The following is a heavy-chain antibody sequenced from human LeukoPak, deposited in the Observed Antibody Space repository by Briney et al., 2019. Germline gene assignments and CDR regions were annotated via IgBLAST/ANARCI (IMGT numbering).Heavy chain of an antibody. CDR2: ISYDGSNT. CDR1: GFTFSSYG. D-gene: IGHD6-19*01. CDR3: ARDPWYSTAWYIDY. V-gene: IGHV3-30*03. J-gene: IGHJ4*02. Sequence: GGSLRLSCAASGFTFSSYGMHWVRQAPGRGLEWLAVISYDGSNTYYADSVKGRFTISRDNSKHTLYLQMNSLRPEDTAVYYCARDPWYSTAWYIDYWGQGTLVTVSS.